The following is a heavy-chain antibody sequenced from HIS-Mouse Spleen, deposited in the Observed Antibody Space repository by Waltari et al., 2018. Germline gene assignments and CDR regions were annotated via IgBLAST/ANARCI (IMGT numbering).Heavy chain of an antibody. Sequence: QVQLQESGPGLVKPSETLSLTCTVSGYSISSGYYWGWIRRPPGKGLEWIGSIYHSGSTYYNPSLKSRVTISVDTSKNQFSLKLSSVTAADTAVYYCARAAAAGQDYWGQGTLVTVSS. CDR1: GYSISSGYY. V-gene: IGHV4-38-2*02. D-gene: IGHD6-13*01. CDR3: ARAAAAGQDY. J-gene: IGHJ4*02. CDR2: IYHSGST.